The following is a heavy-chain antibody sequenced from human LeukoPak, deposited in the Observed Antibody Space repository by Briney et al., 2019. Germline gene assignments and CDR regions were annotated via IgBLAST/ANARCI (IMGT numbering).Heavy chain of an antibody. J-gene: IGHJ4*02. D-gene: IGHD6-19*01. CDR1: GYSISSGYY. Sequence: SETLSLTCTVSGYSISSGYYWGWIRQPAGKGLEWIGRIYASGTTNYNPSLKSRVTMSVDTSNNQFSLKLSSVTAADTAVYYCAREAVAATGRGLDYWGQGTLVTVSS. CDR3: AREAVAATGRGLDY. V-gene: IGHV4-4*07. CDR2: IYASGTT.